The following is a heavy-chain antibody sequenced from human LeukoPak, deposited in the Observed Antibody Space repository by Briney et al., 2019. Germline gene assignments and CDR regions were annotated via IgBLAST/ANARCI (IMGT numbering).Heavy chain of an antibody. J-gene: IGHJ6*04. CDR2: ISSSGSTI. CDR3: AELGITMIGGV. D-gene: IGHD3-10*02. V-gene: IGHV3-48*03. CDR1: GFTFSSYE. Sequence: GGSLRLSCAASGFTFSSYEMNWVRQAPGKGLEWVSYISSSGSTIYYADSVKGRFTISRDNAKNSPYLQMNSLRAEDTAVYYCAELGITMIGGVWGKGTTVTISS.